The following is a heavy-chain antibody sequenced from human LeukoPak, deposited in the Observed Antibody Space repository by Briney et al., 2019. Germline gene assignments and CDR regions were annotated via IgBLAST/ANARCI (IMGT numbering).Heavy chain of an antibody. Sequence: GGSLRLSCAASGFTFSSYAMSWVRQAPGKGLEWVSAISGSGGSTYYADSVKGRFTISRDNSKNTLYIKMNRLRAEDPAVYYCAKGPYYDFWSGSYYFDYWGQGTLVTVSS. D-gene: IGHD3-3*01. CDR1: GFTFSSYA. CDR2: ISGSGGST. V-gene: IGHV3-23*01. J-gene: IGHJ4*02. CDR3: AKGPYYDFWSGSYYFDY.